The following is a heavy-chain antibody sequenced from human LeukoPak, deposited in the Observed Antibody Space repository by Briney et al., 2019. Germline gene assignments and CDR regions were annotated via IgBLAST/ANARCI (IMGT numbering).Heavy chain of an antibody. CDR1: GFTFSSYA. J-gene: IGHJ4*02. CDR2: ISYDGSNK. Sequence: GGSLRLSCAASGFTFSSYAMHWVRQAPGKGLEWVAVISYDGSNKYYADSVKGRFTISRDNSKNTLYLQMNSLRAEDTAVYYCARDGGPRSSARFDYWGQGTLVTVSS. V-gene: IGHV3-30-3*01. CDR3: ARDGGPRSSARFDY. D-gene: IGHD3-16*01.